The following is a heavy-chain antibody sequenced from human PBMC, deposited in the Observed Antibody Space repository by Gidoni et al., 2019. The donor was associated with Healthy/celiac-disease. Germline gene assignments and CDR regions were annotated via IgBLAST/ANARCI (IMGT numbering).Heavy chain of an antibody. V-gene: IGHV1-58*02. D-gene: IGHD3-3*01. CDR2: IVVGSGNT. CDR1: GFTFTSSA. J-gene: IGHJ4*02. Sequence: GFTFTSSAMQWVRQARGQRLEWIGWIVVGSGNTNYAQKFQERVTITRDMSTSTAYMELSSLRSEDTAVYYCAAVFPYEFWSGYYADLDYWGQGTLVTVSS. CDR3: AAVFPYEFWSGYYADLDY.